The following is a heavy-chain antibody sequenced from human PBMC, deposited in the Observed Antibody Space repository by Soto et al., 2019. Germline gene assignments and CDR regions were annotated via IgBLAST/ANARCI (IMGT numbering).Heavy chain of an antibody. D-gene: IGHD2-15*01. Sequence: QVQLVQSGAEVKKPGASVKVSCKASGYTFTNYAMHWVRQAPGQRLEWMGWINAGNGNTKYSQKFQGRVTITRDPSATQASTDLRSLKSPDTPVYYCERGPGGPDGPGDYWGQGTLVTVSS. CDR2: INAGNGNT. CDR3: ERGPGGPDGPGDY. CDR1: GYTFTNYA. V-gene: IGHV1-3*01. J-gene: IGHJ4*02.